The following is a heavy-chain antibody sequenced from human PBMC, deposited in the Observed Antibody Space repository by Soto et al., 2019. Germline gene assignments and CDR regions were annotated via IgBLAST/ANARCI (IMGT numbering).Heavy chain of an antibody. J-gene: IGHJ4*02. CDR3: ARGVLL. D-gene: IGHD1-26*01. Sequence: SETLSLTCTVSGGSISSGGYSWSWIRQHPGMGLEWIGCIYYTGSTDYNPSLKSRVTISVDMSKNQFSLKLSSVTAADTAVYYCARGVLLWGQGTLVTVSS. CDR2: IYYTGST. CDR1: GGSISSGGYS. V-gene: IGHV4-31*03.